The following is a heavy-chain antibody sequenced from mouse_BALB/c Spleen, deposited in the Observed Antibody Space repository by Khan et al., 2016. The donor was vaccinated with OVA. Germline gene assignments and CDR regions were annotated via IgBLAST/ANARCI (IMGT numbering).Heavy chain of an antibody. Sequence: EVQLHQSGPDLVKPGASVKISCKASGYSFTVYYMTWVKQSPGTSPEWIGRVNPKNVDTNYNQNFKGKAILTVDKSSITAYMELRSLTSEDSAVFYCAKGYEFCHYWGQGTLVTVSA. D-gene: IGHD2-12*01. CDR3: AKGYEFCHY. CDR1: GYSFTVYY. J-gene: IGHJ3*01. V-gene: IGHV1-26*01. CDR2: VNPKNVDT.